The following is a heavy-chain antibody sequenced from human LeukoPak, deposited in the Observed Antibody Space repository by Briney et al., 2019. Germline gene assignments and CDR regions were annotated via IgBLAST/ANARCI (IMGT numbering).Heavy chain of an antibody. V-gene: IGHV3-7*01. Sequence: GRSLRLSCAASGFTFSNYYMSWVRQAPGTGLEWVANINQDGSDKSYVASVRGRFTISRDNAKNSLYLQMNSLRAEDTAVYSCARDYNYMDVWGKGTTVTISS. CDR3: ARDYNYMDV. CDR2: INQDGSDK. CDR1: GFTFSNYY. J-gene: IGHJ6*03.